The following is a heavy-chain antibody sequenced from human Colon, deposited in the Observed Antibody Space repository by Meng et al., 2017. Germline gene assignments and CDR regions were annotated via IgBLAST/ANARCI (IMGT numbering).Heavy chain of an antibody. CDR3: AASSGWYRIDS. V-gene: IGHV4-4*02. J-gene: IGHJ4*02. CDR1: GVSVTSGQF. D-gene: IGHD6-19*01. Sequence: QGQLQESGPGLVKPSVTLSLPCGVSGVSVTSGQFWTWVRQPPGKGLEWIGEFHYTGPINYKPSLMSRVTISVDASRNQFSLRLTSVTAADTAVYYCAASSGWYRIDSWGQGTLVTVSS. CDR2: FHYTGPI.